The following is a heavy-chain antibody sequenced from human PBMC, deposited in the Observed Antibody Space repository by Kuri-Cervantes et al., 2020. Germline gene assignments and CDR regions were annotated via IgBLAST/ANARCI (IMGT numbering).Heavy chain of an antibody. CDR1: GYTFTSYG. D-gene: IGHD6-6*01. CDR3: ARTLYNEYSSSSGRGAYYYYGMDV. CDR2: SSAYNGNT. J-gene: IGHJ6*02. Sequence: ASVKVSCKASGYTFTSYGISWVRQAPGQGLEWMGWSSAYNGNTNYAQKLQGRVTMTTDTSTSTAYMELRSLRSDDTAVYYCARTLYNEYSSSSGRGAYYYYGMDVWGQGTTVTVSS. V-gene: IGHV1-18*01.